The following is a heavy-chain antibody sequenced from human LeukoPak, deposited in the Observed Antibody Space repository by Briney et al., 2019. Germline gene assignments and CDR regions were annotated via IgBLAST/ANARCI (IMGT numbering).Heavy chain of an antibody. Sequence: GGSLRLSCAASGFTFSSYWMSWVRQAPGKGLEWVANIKQDGSEKYYVDSVKGRFTISRDNAKNSLYLQMNSLRAEDTAVYYCARGRRYCSSTSCYPPQPFGYWGQGTLVTVSS. D-gene: IGHD2-2*01. CDR3: ARGRRYCSSTSCYPPQPFGY. CDR1: GFTFSSYW. J-gene: IGHJ4*02. CDR2: IKQDGSEK. V-gene: IGHV3-7*01.